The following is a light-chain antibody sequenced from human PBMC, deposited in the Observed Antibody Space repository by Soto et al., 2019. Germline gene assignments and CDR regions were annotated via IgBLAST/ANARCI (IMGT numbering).Light chain of an antibody. CDR2: GAS. J-gene: IGKJ1*01. V-gene: IGKV3-20*01. CDR1: QSVSSSY. Sequence: DIVLTQSPGTVSSSPGEIVTLSCRASQSVSSSYVAWYQQKPGQGPRLLVYGASNRATGIPDRFSGSGSGAAFTLTISGLEPEDFAVYYCQHHGTFGQGTKVEIK. CDR3: QHHGT.